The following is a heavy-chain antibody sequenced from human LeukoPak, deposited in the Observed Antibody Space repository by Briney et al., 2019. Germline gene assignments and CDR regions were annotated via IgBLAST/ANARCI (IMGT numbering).Heavy chain of an antibody. CDR2: IRYDGSNK. CDR3: ARDSGFSGTQRGEY. D-gene: IGHD3/OR15-3a*01. V-gene: IGHV3-30*02. Sequence: GGSLRLSCAASGFTFSSYVMHWVRQAPGKGLEWVAFIRYDGSNKYYSDSVKGRFTISRDNSKNTLYLQMNSLRAEDTAVYYCARDSGFSGTQRGEYWGQGALVAVSS. CDR1: GFTFSSYV. J-gene: IGHJ4*02.